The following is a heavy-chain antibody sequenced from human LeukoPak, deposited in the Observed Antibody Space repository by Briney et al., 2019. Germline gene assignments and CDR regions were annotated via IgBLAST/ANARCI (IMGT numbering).Heavy chain of an antibody. V-gene: IGHV3-11*03. CDR1: VFTFSDYY. Sequence: SGGSLRLSCAASVFTFSDYYMSWIRQAPGKGLEWVSYISSSSSYTNYADSVKGRFTISRDNAKNSLYLQMNSLRAEDTAVYYCARLSGDLDYWGQGTLVTVSS. CDR3: ARLSGDLDY. CDR2: ISSSSSYT. J-gene: IGHJ4*02. D-gene: IGHD4-17*01.